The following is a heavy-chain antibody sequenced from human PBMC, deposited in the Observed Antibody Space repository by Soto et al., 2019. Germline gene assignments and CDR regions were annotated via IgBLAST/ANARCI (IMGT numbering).Heavy chain of an antibody. V-gene: IGHV4-31*03. CDR3: AGYGSGSYYPTTLDY. D-gene: IGHD3-10*01. J-gene: IGHJ4*02. CDR2: IYYSGST. CDR1: GGYISSAGYY. Sequence: QVQLQESGPGLVKPSQTLSLTCTVSGGYISSAGYYWSWIRQHPGKGLEWIGYIYYSGSTYYNPSLKTRVIMSVDTSKNQFAMKLSSVTAADTAVYYCAGYGSGSYYPTTLDYWGQGTLVTVSS.